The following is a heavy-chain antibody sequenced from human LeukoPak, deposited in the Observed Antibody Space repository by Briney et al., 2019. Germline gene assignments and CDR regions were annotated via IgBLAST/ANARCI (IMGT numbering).Heavy chain of an antibody. CDR3: AKDLDSSSSGVRFDY. D-gene: IGHD6-6*01. V-gene: IGHV3-23*01. CDR2: ISNSGDTT. Sequence: GGSLRLSCAASGFTFSSYAMSWVRQAPGKGLEWVSDISNSGDTTYADSVKGRFTISRDNSKNTLYLQMNSLRAEDTAVYYCAKDLDSSSSGVRFDYWGQGTLVTVSS. CDR1: GFTFSSYA. J-gene: IGHJ4*02.